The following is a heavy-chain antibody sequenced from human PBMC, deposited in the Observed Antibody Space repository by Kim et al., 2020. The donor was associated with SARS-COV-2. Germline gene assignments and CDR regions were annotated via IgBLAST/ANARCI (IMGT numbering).Heavy chain of an antibody. CDR3: ARAGSSPILYYFDY. CDR2: INHSGST. CDR1: GGSFSGYY. Sequence: SETLSLTCAVYGGSFSGYYWSWIRQPPGKGLEWIGEINHSGSTNYNPSLKSRVTISVDTSKNQFSLKLSSVTAADTAVYYCARAGSSPILYYFDYWGQGTLVTVSS. D-gene: IGHD6-6*01. V-gene: IGHV4-34*01. J-gene: IGHJ4*02.